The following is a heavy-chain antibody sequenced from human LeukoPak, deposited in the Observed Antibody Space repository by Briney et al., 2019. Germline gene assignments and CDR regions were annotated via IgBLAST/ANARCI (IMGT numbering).Heavy chain of an antibody. Sequence: ASVKVSCKASGYTFTGYYMHWVRQATGQGLEWMGWMNPNGGNTGYAQKFQGRVTMTRNTSISTAYMELSSLRSEDTAVYYCARQIVQLERRLDYWGQGTLVTVSS. CDR1: GYTFTGYY. D-gene: IGHD1-1*01. J-gene: IGHJ4*02. V-gene: IGHV1-8*02. CDR2: MNPNGGNT. CDR3: ARQIVQLERRLDY.